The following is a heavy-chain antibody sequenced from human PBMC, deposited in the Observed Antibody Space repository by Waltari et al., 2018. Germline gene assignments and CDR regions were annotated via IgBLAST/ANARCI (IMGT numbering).Heavy chain of an antibody. CDR2: IYTRGST. D-gene: IGHD6-13*01. CDR1: GGSISSGSYY. V-gene: IGHV4-61*02. J-gene: IGHJ6*02. Sequence: QVQLQESGPGLVKPSQTLSLTCTVSGGSISSGSYYWSWIRQPAGKGLEWIGRIYTRGSTNYNPSLKSRVTISVDTSKNQFSLKLSSVTAADTAVYYCAREIAAAGYGKYYYYYYGMDVWGQGTTVTVSS. CDR3: AREIAAAGYGKYYYYYYGMDV.